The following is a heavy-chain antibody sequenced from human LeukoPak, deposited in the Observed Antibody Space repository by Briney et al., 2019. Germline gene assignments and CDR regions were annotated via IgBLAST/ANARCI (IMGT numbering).Heavy chain of an antibody. D-gene: IGHD6-19*01. J-gene: IGHJ6*03. CDR2: ISSSGSTI. V-gene: IGHV3-48*03. CDR3: ARDLSQWLVLDSVYMDV. Sequence: QPGGSLRLSCAASSFTFSSYGMNSVRQAPGKGLEWVSYISSSGSTIYYADSVKGRFTISRDNAKNSLYLQMNSLRAEDTAVYYCARDLSQWLVLDSVYMDVWGKGTTVTVSS. CDR1: SFTFSSYG.